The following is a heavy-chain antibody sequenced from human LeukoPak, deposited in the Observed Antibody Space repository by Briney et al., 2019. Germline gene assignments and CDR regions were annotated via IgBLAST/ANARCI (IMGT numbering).Heavy chain of an antibody. CDR1: GGSISSYY. J-gene: IGHJ3*02. V-gene: IGHV4-59*01. Sequence: SEPLSLTCTVSGGSISSYYGSWLRQPRGEGREGIGYIYYSGSTNYNPSLKSRVTISVDTSKNQFSLKLSSVTAADTAVYYCARVSVTTNAPFDIWGQGTMVTVSS. D-gene: IGHD4-17*01. CDR3: ARVSVTTNAPFDI. CDR2: IYYSGST.